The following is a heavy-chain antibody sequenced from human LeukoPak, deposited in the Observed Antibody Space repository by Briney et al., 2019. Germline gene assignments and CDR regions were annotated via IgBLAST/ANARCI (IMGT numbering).Heavy chain of an antibody. Sequence: SETLSLTCTVSGGSVSSGRYDWSWIRQPPGKGLGWVGYFYYSGSTNYNPSLKPRVTISVATSKNQFPLKVSSVTAADTAVYYCARKRTGDHGYYFDYWGQGTLVTVSS. V-gene: IGHV4-61*01. J-gene: IGHJ4*02. CDR1: GGSVSSGRYD. CDR3: ARKRTGDHGYYFDY. D-gene: IGHD1-1*01. CDR2: FYYSGST.